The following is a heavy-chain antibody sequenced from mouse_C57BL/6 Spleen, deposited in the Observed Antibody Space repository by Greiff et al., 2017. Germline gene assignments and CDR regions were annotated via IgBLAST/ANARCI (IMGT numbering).Heavy chain of an antibody. Sequence: VQLQQSGAELVRPGSSVKMSCKTSGYTFTSYGINWVKQRPGQGLEWIGYIYLGDGYTEYNEKFKGKATLTSDTSSSTAYMQLSSLTSEDSAIYFCARWGPTRFDYWGQGTTLTVSS. CDR1: GYTFTSYG. CDR2: IYLGDGYT. V-gene: IGHV1-58*01. J-gene: IGHJ2*01. CDR3: ARWGPTRFDY.